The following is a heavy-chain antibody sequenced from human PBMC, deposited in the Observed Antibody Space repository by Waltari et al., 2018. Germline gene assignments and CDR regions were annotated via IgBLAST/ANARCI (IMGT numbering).Heavy chain of an antibody. CDR3: ARGFQVADIVATPVKYYYYGMDV. CDR2: ISAYNGNT. V-gene: IGHV1-18*01. Sequence: QVQLVQSGAEVKKPGASVKVSCKASGYTFTSYGISWLRQAPGQGLVWMGWISAYNGNTNYAQKLQGRVTMTTDTSTSTAYMELRSLRSDDTAVYYCARGFQVADIVATPVKYYYYGMDVWGQGTTVTVSS. CDR1: GYTFTSYG. J-gene: IGHJ6*02. D-gene: IGHD5-12*01.